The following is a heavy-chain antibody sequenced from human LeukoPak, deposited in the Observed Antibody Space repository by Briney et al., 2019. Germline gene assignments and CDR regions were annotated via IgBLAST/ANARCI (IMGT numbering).Heavy chain of an antibody. D-gene: IGHD2-21*01. CDR1: GGTFSSYA. Sequence: SVNVSCKASGGTFSSYAISWVRQAPGQGLKWMGGIIPIFGTANYAQKFQGRVTITADESTSTAYMELSSLRSEDTAVYYCARDRSRVWWVYYGMDVWGQGTTVTVSS. CDR3: ARDRSRVWWVYYGMDV. CDR2: IIPIFGTA. J-gene: IGHJ6*02. V-gene: IGHV1-69*13.